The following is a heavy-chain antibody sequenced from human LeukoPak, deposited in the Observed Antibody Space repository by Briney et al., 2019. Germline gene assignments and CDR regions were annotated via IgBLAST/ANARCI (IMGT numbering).Heavy chain of an antibody. CDR3: ARVPEYYDSSFFDY. V-gene: IGHV4-34*01. J-gene: IGHJ4*02. D-gene: IGHD3-22*01. CDR1: GGSFSGYY. CDR2: INHSGST. Sequence: SETLSLTCAVYGGSFSGYYWYWIRQPPGKGLKWIGEINHSGSTNYNPSLKSRVTISVDTSKNQFSLKLSSVTAADTAVYYCARVPEYYDSSFFDYWGQGTLVTISS.